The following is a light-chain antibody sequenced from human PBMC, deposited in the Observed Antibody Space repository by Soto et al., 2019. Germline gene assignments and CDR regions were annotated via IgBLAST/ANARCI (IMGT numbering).Light chain of an antibody. CDR3: QVWDSSSDHPDVV. V-gene: IGLV3-21*04. CDR2: YDS. J-gene: IGLJ2*01. Sequence: SYELTQPPSVSVAPGKTARITCGGNNIGSKSGHWYQQKPGQAPVLVIYYDSDRPSGIPERFSGSNSGNTATLTISRVEAGDEADYYCQVWDSSSDHPDVVFGGGTKVTVL. CDR1: NIGSKS.